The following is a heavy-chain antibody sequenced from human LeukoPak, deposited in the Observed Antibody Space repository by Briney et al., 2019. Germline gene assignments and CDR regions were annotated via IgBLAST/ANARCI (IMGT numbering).Heavy chain of an antibody. CDR1: GYTFTGYY. V-gene: IGHV1-2*04. CDR3: ARAPIIAAAGQVDFDY. CDR2: INPNSGGT. J-gene: IGHJ4*02. D-gene: IGHD6-13*01. Sequence: ASVKVSCKASGYTFTGYYMHWVRQAPGQGLEWMGWINPNSGGTNYAQKFQGWVTMTRDTSISTAYMELGRLRSDDTAVYYCARAPIIAAAGQVDFDYWGQGTLVTVSS.